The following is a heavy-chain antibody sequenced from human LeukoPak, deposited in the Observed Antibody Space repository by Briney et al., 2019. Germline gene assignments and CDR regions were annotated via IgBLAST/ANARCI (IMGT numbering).Heavy chain of an antibody. V-gene: IGHV4-31*03. CDR3: ARERSGSYPPYYFDY. CDR1: GGSISSGGYY. J-gene: IGHJ4*02. Sequence: SETLSLTCTVSGGSISSGGYYWTWIRQHPGKGLEWIGFISYSGSTYYNPSLQSRLTISLDTSKNQFSLRLSSVTAADTAVYYCARERSGSYPPYYFDYWGQGALVTVSS. D-gene: IGHD1-26*01. CDR2: ISYSGST.